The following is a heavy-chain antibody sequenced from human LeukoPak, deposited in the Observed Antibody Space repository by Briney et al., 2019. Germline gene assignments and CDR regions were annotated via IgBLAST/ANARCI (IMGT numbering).Heavy chain of an antibody. Sequence: SETLSLTCAVYGGSFSGYYWSWIRQPPGKGLEWIGEINHSGSTSYNPSLKSRVTISVDTSKNQFSLKLSSVTAADTAVYYCARGLTTMVYWGQGTLVTVSS. CDR2: INHSGST. V-gene: IGHV4-34*01. J-gene: IGHJ4*02. D-gene: IGHD4-17*01. CDR1: GGSFSGYY. CDR3: ARGLTTMVY.